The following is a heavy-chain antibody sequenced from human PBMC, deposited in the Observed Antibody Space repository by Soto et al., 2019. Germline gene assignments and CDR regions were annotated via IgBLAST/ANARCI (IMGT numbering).Heavy chain of an antibody. Sequence: SETLSLTCAVYGGSFSGYYWSWIRQPPGKGLEWIGEINHSGSTNYNPSLKSRVTISVDTSKNQFSLKLSSVTAADTAVYYCGTQTMTTGDYYYYYYMDVWGKGTTVTVSS. CDR2: INHSGST. D-gene: IGHD4-17*01. CDR3: GTQTMTTGDYYYYYYMDV. V-gene: IGHV4-34*01. CDR1: GGSFSGYY. J-gene: IGHJ6*03.